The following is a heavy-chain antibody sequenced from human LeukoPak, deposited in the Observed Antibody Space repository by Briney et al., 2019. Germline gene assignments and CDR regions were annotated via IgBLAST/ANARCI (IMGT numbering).Heavy chain of an antibody. CDR3: ASSRWRFGSVDY. V-gene: IGHV6-1*01. D-gene: IGHD3-10*01. CDR1: GDSVSRNSAA. CDR2: TYYRSTWYN. Sequence: SQTLSLTCAISGDSVSRNSAAWNWLRQSPSRGLEWLGRTYYRSTWYNDYAVSVKSRITINPDTSKNQFSLQLNSVTPEDTAVYYCASSRWRFGSVDYWGQGTLVTVSS. J-gene: IGHJ4*02.